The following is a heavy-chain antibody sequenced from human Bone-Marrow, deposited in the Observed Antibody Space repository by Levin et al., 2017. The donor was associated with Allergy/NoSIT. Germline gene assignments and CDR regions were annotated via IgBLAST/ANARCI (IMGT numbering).Heavy chain of an antibody. V-gene: IGHV3-23*01. CDR1: GFTFSSYA. D-gene: IGHD3-3*01. CDR2: ISARGTTT. CDR3: AKPSSYDYWSGYWDV. Sequence: GGSLRLSCAASGFTFSSYAMTWVRQAPGKGLEWVSSISARGTTTNYADSVKGRFTISRDNSKNTLYLQMNSLRADDTAAYYCAKPSSYDYWSGYWDVWGQGTTVTVSS. J-gene: IGHJ6*02.